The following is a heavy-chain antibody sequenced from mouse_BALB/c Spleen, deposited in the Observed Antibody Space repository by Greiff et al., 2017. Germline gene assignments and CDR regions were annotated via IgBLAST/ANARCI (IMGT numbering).Heavy chain of an antibody. Sequence: DLVKPGASVKLSCKASGYTFTSYWINWIKQRPGQGLEWKGRIAPGSGSTYYNEMFKGKATLTVDTSSSTAYIQLSSLSSEDSAVYFCARPLYYRYDLYAMDYWGQGTSVTVSS. CDR3: ARPLYYRYDLYAMDY. V-gene: IGHV1S41*01. CDR2: IAPGSGST. D-gene: IGHD2-14*01. CDR1: GYTFTSYW. J-gene: IGHJ4*01.